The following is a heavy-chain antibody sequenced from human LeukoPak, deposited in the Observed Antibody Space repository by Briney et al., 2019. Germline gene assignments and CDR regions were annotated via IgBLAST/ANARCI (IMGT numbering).Heavy chain of an antibody. J-gene: IGHJ4*02. V-gene: IGHV3-30-3*01. CDR2: ISYDGSNK. CDR3: ARRYFDY. Sequence: GGSLRLSCAASGFTFSSYAMHWVRQAPGKGLEWVAVISYDGSNKYYADSVKGRFTIPRDNSKSTLYLQMNSLRAEDTAVYYCARRYFDYWGQGTLVTVSS. CDR1: GFTFSSYA.